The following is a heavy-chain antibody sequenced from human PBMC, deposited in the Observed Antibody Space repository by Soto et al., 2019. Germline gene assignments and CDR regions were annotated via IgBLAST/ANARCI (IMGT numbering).Heavy chain of an antibody. D-gene: IGHD1-20*01. Sequence: PSETLSLTCTVSGGSISSSSYYWGWIRQPPGKGLEWIGSIYYSGSTYYNPSLKSRVTISVDTSKDQFSLKLSSVTAADTAVYYCARHFGDNWNPLPRSFFDYWGQGTLVTVSS. CDR3: ARHFGDNWNPLPRSFFDY. CDR2: IYYSGST. V-gene: IGHV4-39*01. CDR1: GGSISSSSYY. J-gene: IGHJ4*02.